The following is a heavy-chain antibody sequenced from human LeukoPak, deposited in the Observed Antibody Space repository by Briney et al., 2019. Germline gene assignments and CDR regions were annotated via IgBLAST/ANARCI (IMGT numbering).Heavy chain of an antibody. CDR3: ARADYHDTGDYSYVEYFQH. Sequence: ASVKISCKTSGYIFNSHFLHWVRQAPGQGLEWIGGINPTSGSTRYAQKFQGRLTMTGDTSTSTVNMDLTSLTYEDTAVYHCARADYHDTGDYSYVEYFQHWGQGTLVTVSS. D-gene: IGHD3-22*01. CDR1: GYIFNSHF. V-gene: IGHV1-46*02. J-gene: IGHJ1*01. CDR2: INPTSGST.